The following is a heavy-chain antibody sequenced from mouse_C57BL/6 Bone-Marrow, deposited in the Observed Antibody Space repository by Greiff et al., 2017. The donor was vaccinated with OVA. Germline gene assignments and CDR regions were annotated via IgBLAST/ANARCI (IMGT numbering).Heavy chain of an antibody. V-gene: IGHV1-4*01. CDR3: ARYYGYDEGFVY. J-gene: IGHJ3*01. Sequence: VQLQESGAELARPGASVKMSCKASGYTFTSYTMHWVKQRPGQGLEWIGYINPSSGYTKYNQKFKDKATLTADKSSSTAYMQLSSLTSEDSAVYYCARYYGYDEGFVYWGQGTLVTVSA. CDR1: GYTFTSYT. CDR2: INPSSGYT. D-gene: IGHD2-2*01.